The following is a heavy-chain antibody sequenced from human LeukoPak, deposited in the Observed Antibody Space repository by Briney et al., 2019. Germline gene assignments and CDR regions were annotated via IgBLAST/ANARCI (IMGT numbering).Heavy chain of an antibody. CDR3: ASSLNSGWYEEYYFDY. J-gene: IGHJ4*02. V-gene: IGHV1-2*02. CDR2: INPNSGGT. D-gene: IGHD6-19*01. Sequence: GASVKVSCKASGYTFTGYYMHWVRQAPGQGLEWMGWINPNSGGTNYAQKFQGRVTMTRDTSISTAYMELSRLRSDDTAVYYCASSLNSGWYEEYYFDYWGQGTLVTVSS. CDR1: GYTFTGYY.